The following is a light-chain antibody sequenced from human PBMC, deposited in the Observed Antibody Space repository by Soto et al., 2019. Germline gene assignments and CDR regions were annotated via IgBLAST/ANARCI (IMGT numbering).Light chain of an antibody. CDR2: GAS. CDR3: QQYGSSGT. V-gene: IGKV3-20*01. Sequence: EIILTQSPDPLSLSPGERATLSCRASQTVSSNYLAWCQQRPGQAPRLLIYGASTRASGVPDRFSGSGSGTEFTLTISRLEPEDFAVYYCQQYGSSGTFGQGTKVDIK. CDR1: QTVSSNY. J-gene: IGKJ1*01.